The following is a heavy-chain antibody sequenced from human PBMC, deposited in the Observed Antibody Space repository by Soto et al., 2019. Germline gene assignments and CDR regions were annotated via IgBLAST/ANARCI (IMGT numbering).Heavy chain of an antibody. D-gene: IGHD5-18*01. V-gene: IGHV1-46*01. CDR1: GYTFTSYY. J-gene: IGHJ4*02. CDR3: AREVERGYSYGYLEY. Sequence: QVQLVQSGAEVKKPGASVKVSCKASGYTFTSYYMHWVRQAPGQGLEWMGIINPSGGSTSYEQKFQGKVTSPRDHSTCTIYLLLSSLRSEETDVYYCAREVERGYSYGYLEYWGQGTLVTVSS. CDR2: INPSGGST.